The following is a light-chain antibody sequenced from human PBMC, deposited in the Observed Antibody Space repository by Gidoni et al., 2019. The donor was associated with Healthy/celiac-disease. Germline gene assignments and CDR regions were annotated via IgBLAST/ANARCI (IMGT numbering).Light chain of an antibody. CDR2: GAT. V-gene: IGKV1-9*01. CDR1: QGISSY. Sequence: DIQLTQSPSFLSASVGDRVTITCRASQGISSYLAWDQQKPGKAPKPLIYGATTLQSGVPSRFSGSGSGTKFTLTISSLQPEDFATYYCQPLNNYPFFGPGAKVDIK. J-gene: IGKJ3*01. CDR3: QPLNNYPF.